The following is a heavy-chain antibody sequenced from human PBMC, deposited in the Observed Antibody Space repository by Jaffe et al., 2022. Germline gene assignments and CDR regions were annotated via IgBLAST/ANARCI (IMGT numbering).Heavy chain of an antibody. CDR2: IIPILGIA. CDR3: AAYYYDSSGYSYWYFDL. Sequence: QVQLVQSGAEVKKPGSSVKVSCKASGGTFSSYTISWVRQAPGQGLEWMGRIIPILGIANYAQKFQGRVTITADKSTSTAYMELSSLRSEDTAVYYCAAYYYDSSGYSYWYFDLWGRGTLVTVSS. D-gene: IGHD3-22*01. J-gene: IGHJ2*01. V-gene: IGHV1-69*02. CDR1: GGTFSSYT.